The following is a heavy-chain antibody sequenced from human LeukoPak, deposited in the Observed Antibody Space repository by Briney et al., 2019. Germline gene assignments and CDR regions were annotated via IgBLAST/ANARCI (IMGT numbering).Heavy chain of an antibody. CDR2: ISAYNGNT. Sequence: GASVKVSCKASGYXFTSYGITWVRQAPGQGREWMGWISAYNGNTDYAQKLQGRVTMTTDTSTTTAYMELRSLRSDDTAVYYCARAVEQGYSYGLYFDYWGQGTLVTVSS. CDR3: ARAVEQGYSYGLYFDY. V-gene: IGHV1-18*01. CDR1: GYXFTSYG. J-gene: IGHJ4*02. D-gene: IGHD5-18*01.